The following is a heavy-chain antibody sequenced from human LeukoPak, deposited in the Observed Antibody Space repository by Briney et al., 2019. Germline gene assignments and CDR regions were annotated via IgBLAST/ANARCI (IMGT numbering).Heavy chain of an antibody. D-gene: IGHD1-26*01. V-gene: IGHV3-30-3*01. CDR2: ISFDGSKK. CDR3: ARASGSYWVYYFDY. CDR1: GFTFSTYA. J-gene: IGHJ4*02. Sequence: GGSLRLSCVASGFTFSTYAMYWVRQAPGKGLEWVAVISFDGSKKYYADSVKGRLTISRDNSKNSLYLQMNSLRAEDTAVYYCARASGSYWVYYFDYWGQGTLVTVSS.